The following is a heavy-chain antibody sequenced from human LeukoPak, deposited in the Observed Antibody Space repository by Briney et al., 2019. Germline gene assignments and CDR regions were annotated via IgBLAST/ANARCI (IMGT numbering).Heavy chain of an antibody. V-gene: IGHV1-46*01. D-gene: IGHD5-24*01. J-gene: IGHJ3*02. Sequence: VIINPSGCTTTYAQKFQGRVTMTRDKSTSTVNMDLNSLRSEDTAVYYCARGGWLQFDAFDIWGQGTMVTVSS. CDR3: ARGGWLQFDAFDI. CDR2: INPSGCTT.